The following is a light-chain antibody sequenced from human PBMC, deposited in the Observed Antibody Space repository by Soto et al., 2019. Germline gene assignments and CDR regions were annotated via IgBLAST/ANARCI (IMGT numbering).Light chain of an antibody. CDR1: QSISSY. J-gene: IGKJ4*01. CDR3: PQTSILPHP. CDR2: AAS. V-gene: IGKV1-39*01. Sequence: IQMTQSPSSLSASVGDRVTITCRASQSISSYLNWYQQKPGKAPKLLIYAASSLQSGVPSRFSGSGSGTDFTLTISRLQPEHFTRYYCPQTSILPHPFAGRTKV.